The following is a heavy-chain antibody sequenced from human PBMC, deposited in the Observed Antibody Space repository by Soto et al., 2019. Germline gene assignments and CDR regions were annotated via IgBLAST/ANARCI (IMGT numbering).Heavy chain of an antibody. CDR2: INHSGRT. V-gene: IGHV4-34*01. D-gene: IGHD5-12*01. J-gene: IGHJ4*02. Sequence: QVQLQQWGAGLLKPSETLSLTCAVYGGSFSGYYWSWIRQPPGKGLEWIGEINHSGRTNYNPSLNSRVTISVGTSKYQFCRRLSSVTAADAAVYSCARGRLLTGAIEDSAYDLGAEFGYWGQGTLVTVSS. CDR1: GGSFSGYY. CDR3: ARGRLLTGAIEDSAYDLGAEFGY.